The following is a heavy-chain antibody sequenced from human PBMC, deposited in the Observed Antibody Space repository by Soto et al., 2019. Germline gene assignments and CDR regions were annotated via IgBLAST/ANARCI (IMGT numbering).Heavy chain of an antibody. V-gene: IGHV3-7*01. Sequence: EMQVVESGGGLVQPGGALRLSCAASGFTFNRYWMRWVRQAPGKGLEWVSNIKEDGTDKYDMDSVKGRFTNSRDNAKSSVSLQMDSLRVEDTAVYFCARSALPGTSDGMDVWGPWTTVTVSS. J-gene: IGHJ6*02. CDR2: IKEDGTDK. CDR3: ARSALPGTSDGMDV. CDR1: GFTFNRYW. D-gene: IGHD2-21*01.